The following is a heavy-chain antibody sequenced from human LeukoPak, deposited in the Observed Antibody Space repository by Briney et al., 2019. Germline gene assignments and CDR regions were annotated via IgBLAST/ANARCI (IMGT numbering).Heavy chain of an antibody. Sequence: SETLSLTCTVSGGSISSYYWSWIRQPPGKGLEWIGYIYYSGSTNYNPSLKSRVTISVDTSKNQFSLKLSSVTAADTAVYYCARGRFGLDYWGQETLVTVSS. CDR2: IYYSGST. CDR1: GGSISSYY. CDR3: ARGRFGLDY. J-gene: IGHJ4*02. V-gene: IGHV4-59*13. D-gene: IGHD3-16*01.